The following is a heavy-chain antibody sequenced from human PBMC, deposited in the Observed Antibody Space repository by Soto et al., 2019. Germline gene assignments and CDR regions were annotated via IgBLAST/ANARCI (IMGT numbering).Heavy chain of an antibody. CDR3: ARGNIAAALVY. V-gene: IGHV4-34*01. J-gene: IGHJ4*02. CDR1: GGSISGHY. CDR2: INHSGRT. D-gene: IGHD6-13*01. Sequence: PSETLSLTCAVYGGSISGHYWNWIRRPPGKGLEWIGEINHSGRTNYNPSLKSRVTISVDTSKNQFSLNLGSVTAADTAVYYCARGNIAAALVYWGKGSLVTV.